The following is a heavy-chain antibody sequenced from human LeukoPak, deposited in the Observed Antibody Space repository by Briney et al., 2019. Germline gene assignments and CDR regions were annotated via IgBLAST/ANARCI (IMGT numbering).Heavy chain of an antibody. CDR1: GYTFTSYG. V-gene: IGHV1-69*04. D-gene: IGHD3-22*01. CDR3: ARRPYYYDSSGQGMYYFDY. J-gene: IGHJ4*02. CDR2: VIPILGIA. Sequence: ASVKVSCKASGYTFTSYGISWVRQAPGQGLEWRGRVIPILGIANYAQKFQGRVTITADKSTSTAYMELSSLRSEDTAVYYCARRPYYYDSSGQGMYYFDYWGQGTLVTVSS.